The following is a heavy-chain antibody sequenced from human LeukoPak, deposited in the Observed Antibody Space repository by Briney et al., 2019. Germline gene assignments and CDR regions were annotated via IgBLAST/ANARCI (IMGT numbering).Heavy chain of an antibody. Sequence: PGGSLRLSCAASGFTFSDYYMSWIRQAPGKGLEWVSYISSSGSTIYYADSVKGRFTISRDNAKNSLYLQMNSLRAEDTAVYYCASGDIVATTASDYWGQGTLVTVSP. J-gene: IGHJ4*02. V-gene: IGHV3-11*01. CDR2: ISSSGSTI. CDR3: ASGDIVATTASDY. D-gene: IGHD5-12*01. CDR1: GFTFSDYY.